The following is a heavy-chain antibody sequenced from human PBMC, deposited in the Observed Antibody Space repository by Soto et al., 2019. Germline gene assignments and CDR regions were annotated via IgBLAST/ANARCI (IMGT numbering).Heavy chain of an antibody. CDR2: IGTAGDT. CDR1: GFTFSSYD. CDR3: ARGSQTMNYYYGMDV. Sequence: GGSLRLSCAASGFTFSSYDMQRVRQATGKGLEWVSAIGTAGDTYYPGSVKGRFTISRENAKNFLYLQMNSLRAGDTAVYYCARGSQTMNYYYGMDVWGQGTTVTVSS. V-gene: IGHV3-13*01. J-gene: IGHJ6*02.